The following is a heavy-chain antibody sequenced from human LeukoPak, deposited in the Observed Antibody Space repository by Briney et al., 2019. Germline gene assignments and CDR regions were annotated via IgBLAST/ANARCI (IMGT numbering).Heavy chain of an antibody. CDR3: VRDNSRGQSLGVIY. Sequence: GGSLRLSCAASGFPFSTYNMNWLRQAPGKGREWILYFNADSSTIQYADSVRGRFTTSRDNAKNSLYLQMNSLRAEDTAVYYCVRDNSRGQSLGVIYWGQGSLVTVSS. V-gene: IGHV3-48*01. CDR1: GFPFSTYN. D-gene: IGHD3-22*01. J-gene: IGHJ4*02. CDR2: FNADSSTI.